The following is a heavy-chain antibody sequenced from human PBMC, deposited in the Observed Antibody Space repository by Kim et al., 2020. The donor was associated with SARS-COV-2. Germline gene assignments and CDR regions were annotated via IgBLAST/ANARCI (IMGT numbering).Heavy chain of an antibody. D-gene: IGHD2-15*01. CDR2: IWYDGSNK. CDR1: GFTFSSYG. Sequence: GGSLRLSCAASGFTFSSYGMHWVRQAPGKGLEWVAVIWYDGSNKYYADSVKGRFTISRDNSKNTLYLQMNSLRAEDTAVYYCVRGVQWVVAAKVQNWFDSWGQGTLVTVSS. V-gene: IGHV3-33*01. CDR3: VRGVQWVVAAKVQNWFDS. J-gene: IGHJ5*01.